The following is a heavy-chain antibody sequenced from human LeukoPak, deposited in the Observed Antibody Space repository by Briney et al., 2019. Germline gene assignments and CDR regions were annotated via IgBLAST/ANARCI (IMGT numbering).Heavy chain of an antibody. CDR1: GYTFIGYY. CDR2: INPSSGGT. J-gene: IGHJ4*02. Sequence: ASVKVFCKASGYTFIGYYIHWVRQAPGQGLEWMGWINPSSGGTNYAQNFQGRVTMTRDTSITTIYMKVNNLRSDDTAVYYCAAPRDSSGYYPTFDYWGQGTLVTVSS. V-gene: IGHV1-2*02. D-gene: IGHD3-22*01. CDR3: AAPRDSSGYYPTFDY.